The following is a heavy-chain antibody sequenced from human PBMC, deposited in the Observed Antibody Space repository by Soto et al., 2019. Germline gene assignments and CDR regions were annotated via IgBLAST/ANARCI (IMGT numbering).Heavy chain of an antibody. Sequence: GASVKVSCKASGYTFTSYGISWVRQAPGQGLEWMGWISAYNGNTNYAQKLQGRVTMTTDTSTSTAYMELRSLRSDDTAVYYCARVRLDGSYYWGINWFDPWGQGTLVTVSS. CDR3: ARVRLDGSYYWGINWFDP. CDR2: ISAYNGNT. CDR1: GYTFTSYG. V-gene: IGHV1-18*04. D-gene: IGHD1-26*01. J-gene: IGHJ5*02.